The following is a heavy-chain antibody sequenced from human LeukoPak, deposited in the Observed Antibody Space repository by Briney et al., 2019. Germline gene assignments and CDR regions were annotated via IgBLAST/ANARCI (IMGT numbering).Heavy chain of an antibody. CDR2: INHSGST. J-gene: IGHJ4*02. CDR3: ARTRIAASGAYRY. D-gene: IGHD6-13*01. V-gene: IGHV4-34*01. CDR1: GGSFSGYY. Sequence: SETLSLTCAVYGGSFSGYYWSWIRKPPGKGLAWIGEINHSGSTNYNPSLKSRVTISVDTSKNQLSLKLSSVTAADTAIYYCARTRIAASGAYRYWGQGTLVTVSS.